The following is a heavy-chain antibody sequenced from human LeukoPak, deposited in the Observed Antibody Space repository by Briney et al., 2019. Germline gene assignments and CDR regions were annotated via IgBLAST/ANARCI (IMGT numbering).Heavy chain of an antibody. D-gene: IGHD6-6*01. Sequence: GGSLRLSCAASGFTSSSYWMSWVRQAPGKGLEWVANIKQDGSEKYYVDSVKGRFTISRDNAKNSLYLQMNSLRAEDTAVYYCARSSSGAFDCWGQETLVTVSS. V-gene: IGHV3-7*01. CDR3: ARSSSGAFDC. CDR2: IKQDGSEK. J-gene: IGHJ4*02. CDR1: GFTSSSYW.